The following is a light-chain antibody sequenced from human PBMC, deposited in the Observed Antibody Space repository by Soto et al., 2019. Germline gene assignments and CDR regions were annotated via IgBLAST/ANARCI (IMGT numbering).Light chain of an antibody. CDR2: GAS. CDR1: QSVSDSN. Sequence: EIVLTQSPGTLSLSPGERATLSCRASQSVSDSNLAWYQQKPGQAPRLLIYGASSRATDIPDRFSGSGSGTDFTLTISRLEPEDFAVYYCQQYGSSPRYTFGQGTKLEIK. J-gene: IGKJ2*01. CDR3: QQYGSSPRYT. V-gene: IGKV3-20*01.